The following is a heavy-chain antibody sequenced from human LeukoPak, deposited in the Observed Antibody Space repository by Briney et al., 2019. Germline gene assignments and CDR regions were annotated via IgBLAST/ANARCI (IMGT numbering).Heavy chain of an antibody. J-gene: IGHJ4*02. V-gene: IGHV4-38-2*01. Sequence: SETLSLTCVVSGYSISSGYYWGWIRQPARKGLEWIGSIHHSGSTYYDPSLKSRVTITMDTSKNQFSLKLSSVTAADTAVYYCASSGGYYSFDYWGQGTLVTVSS. CDR1: GYSISSGYY. CDR3: ASSGGYYSFDY. D-gene: IGHD3-10*01. CDR2: IHHSGST.